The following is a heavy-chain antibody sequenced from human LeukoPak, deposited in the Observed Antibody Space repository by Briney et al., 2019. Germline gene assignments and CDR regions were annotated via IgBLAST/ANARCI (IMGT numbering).Heavy chain of an antibody. J-gene: IGHJ6*04. CDR1: GYTFTSYY. D-gene: IGHD3-9*01. CDR2: INPSGGST. CDR3: ARGVRYFDWWAV. Sequence: ASVTVSCKASGYTFTSYYMHWVRQAPGQGLERMGIINPSGGSTSYAQKFQGRVTMTRDMSTSTVYMELSSLRSEDTAVYYCARGVRYFDWWAVWGKGTTVTVSS. V-gene: IGHV1-46*01.